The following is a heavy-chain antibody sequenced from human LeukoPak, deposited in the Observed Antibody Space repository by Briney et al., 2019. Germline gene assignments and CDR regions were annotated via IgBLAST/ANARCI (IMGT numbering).Heavy chain of an antibody. D-gene: IGHD3-3*01. Sequence: KPGGSLRLSCAASGFTFSDYYMSWIRQAPGKGLECVSYLSSSGDTTYYADSVKGRFTISRDNAKNSLYLQMNSLRAEDTAVYYCARDQAGDFWSGYWSGDMDVWGKGTTVTVSS. CDR1: GFTFSDYY. CDR2: LSSSGDTT. J-gene: IGHJ6*03. CDR3: ARDQAGDFWSGYWSGDMDV. V-gene: IGHV3-11*04.